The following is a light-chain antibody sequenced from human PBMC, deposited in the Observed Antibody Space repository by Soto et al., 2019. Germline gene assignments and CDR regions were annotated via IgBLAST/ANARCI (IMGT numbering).Light chain of an antibody. V-gene: IGKV3-15*01. J-gene: IGKJ1*01. CDR1: QSVSIN. CDR2: GAS. CDR3: QQYNNWPRT. Sequence: EIVMTQSPATLSVSPGERATLSCRASQSVSINLAWYQQKPGQAPRLLIYGASSRATGIPARFSGSGSGTEFTLTISSLQSEDSAVYFCQQYNNWPRTFGQGTKVDSK.